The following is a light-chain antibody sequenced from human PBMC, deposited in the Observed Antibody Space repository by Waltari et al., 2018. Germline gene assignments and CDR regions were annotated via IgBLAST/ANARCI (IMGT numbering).Light chain of an antibody. Sequence: QTVVTQEPLFSVSPGGTVTLTCGLRSGSVSTTYYPSWYQQTPGQAPRPLIYSTNTRSSGVPDRISGSILGNKAALTITGAQADDESDYYCVLYMGGGILFGGGTKLTVL. V-gene: IGLV8-61*01. J-gene: IGLJ3*02. CDR1: SGSVSTTYY. CDR2: STN. CDR3: VLYMGGGIL.